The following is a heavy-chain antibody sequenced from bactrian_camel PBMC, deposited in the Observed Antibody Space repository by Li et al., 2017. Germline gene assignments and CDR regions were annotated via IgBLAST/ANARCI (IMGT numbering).Heavy chain of an antibody. Sequence: VQLVESGGGSVQAGGSLRLSCAASGYMFSTYCMAWFRQAPGKEREGVASFDTLGTTSVAGRFTISRDNARNTLYLQLNGLKTEDTAMYYCQTAGARGQGTQVTVS. J-gene: IGHJ4*01. D-gene: IGHD1*01. V-gene: IGHV3S53*01. CDR1: GYMFSTYC. CDR2: FDTLGTT. CDR3: QTAGA.